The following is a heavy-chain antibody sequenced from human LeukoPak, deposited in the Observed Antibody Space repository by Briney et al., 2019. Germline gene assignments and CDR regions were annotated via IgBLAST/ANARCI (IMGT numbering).Heavy chain of an antibody. D-gene: IGHD3-10*01. Sequence: PSETLSLTCTVSGGSISSYYWSWIRQPPGKGLEWIGEINHSGSTNYNPSLKSRVTISVDTSKNQFSLKLSSVTAADTAVYYCARGNLWFGESQDYWGQGTLVTVSS. CDR1: GGSISSYY. V-gene: IGHV4-34*01. CDR3: ARGNLWFGESQDY. J-gene: IGHJ4*02. CDR2: INHSGST.